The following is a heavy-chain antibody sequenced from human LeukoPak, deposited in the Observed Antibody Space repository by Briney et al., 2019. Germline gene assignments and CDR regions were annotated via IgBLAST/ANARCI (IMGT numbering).Heavy chain of an antibody. V-gene: IGHV4-59*08. CDR2: IYYSGST. Sequence: SETLSLTCTVSGGSISSYYWSWIRQPPGKGLEWIGYIYYSGSTNYYPSLKSRGTIPVHTSKNQFSLKLSSVPAADTDVYYCARHEARTIFGVVIMGENWFDPWGQGTLVSVSS. J-gene: IGHJ5*02. D-gene: IGHD3-3*01. CDR3: ARHEARTIFGVVIMGENWFDP. CDR1: GGSISSYY.